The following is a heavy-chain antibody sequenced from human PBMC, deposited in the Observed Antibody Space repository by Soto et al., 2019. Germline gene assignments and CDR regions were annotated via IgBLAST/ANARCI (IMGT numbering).Heavy chain of an antibody. D-gene: IGHD3-9*01. CDR1: GFTFSSYD. CDR3: ARGGVYDILTGYSNYYYGMDV. J-gene: IGHJ6*02. V-gene: IGHV3-13*01. Sequence: EVQLVESGGGLVQPGGSLRLSCAASGFTFSSYDMHWVRQATGKGLEWVSAIGTAGDTYYPGSVKGRFTISRENAKNSLYLQMNSLRAGDTAVYYCARGGVYDILTGYSNYYYGMDVWGQGTTVTVSS. CDR2: IGTAGDT.